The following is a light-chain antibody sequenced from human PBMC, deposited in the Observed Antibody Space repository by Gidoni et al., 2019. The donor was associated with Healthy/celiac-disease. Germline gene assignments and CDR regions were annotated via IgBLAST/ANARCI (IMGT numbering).Light chain of an antibody. J-gene: IGKJ1*01. Sequence: EIVLTQSPGTLSLSPGERATLSCRASQSVSSSYLAWYQQTPGQAPSLLIYGASSRATGIPDWVSGSGSGTDFILTISILEHDDFAVYSWQQYGSSPRTFGQGTKVDIK. CDR1: QSVSSSY. CDR2: GAS. CDR3: QQYGSSPRT. V-gene: IGKV3-20*01.